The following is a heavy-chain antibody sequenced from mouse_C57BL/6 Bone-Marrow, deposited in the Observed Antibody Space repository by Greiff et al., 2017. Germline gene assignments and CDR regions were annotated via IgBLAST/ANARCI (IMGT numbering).Heavy chain of an antibody. CDR3: ASNYAMDY. Sequence: EVQVVESGGGLVKPGGSLKLSCEASGFTFSDYGMHWVRQAPEKGLEWVAYISSGNSTIYYADTVKGRFTISRDNAKNTLFLQMTSLRSADTAMYYWASNYAMDYWGQGTSVTVSS. J-gene: IGHJ4*01. CDR2: ISSGNSTI. V-gene: IGHV5-17*01. CDR1: GFTFSDYG.